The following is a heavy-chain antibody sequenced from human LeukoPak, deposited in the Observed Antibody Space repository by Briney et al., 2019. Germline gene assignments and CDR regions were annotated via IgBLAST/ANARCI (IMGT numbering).Heavy chain of an antibody. CDR2: INHDGTGT. CDR1: GW. Sequence: GGSLRLSCAASGWMHWVRQAPGKGLVWASGINHDGTGTYYADSVKGRFTISRDNAKNTVYLQMNSLSAEDTAVYYCASVFDSWGQGFLVTVSS. CDR3: ASVFDS. J-gene: IGHJ4*02. V-gene: IGHV3-74*01.